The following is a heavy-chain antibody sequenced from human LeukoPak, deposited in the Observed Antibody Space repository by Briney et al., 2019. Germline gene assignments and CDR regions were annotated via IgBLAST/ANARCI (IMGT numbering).Heavy chain of an antibody. D-gene: IGHD5-24*01. CDR1: GGSISSGGYS. J-gene: IGHJ5*02. CDR3: ARVVRTAGLQGFDP. Sequence: PSQTLSLTCAVSGGSISSGGYSWSWLRQPPGTGLEWIGYIYHSGSTYYNPSLKSRVTISVDRSKNQFSLKLSSVTAADTAVYYCARVVRTAGLQGFDPWGQGTLVTVSS. CDR2: IYHSGST. V-gene: IGHV4-30-2*01.